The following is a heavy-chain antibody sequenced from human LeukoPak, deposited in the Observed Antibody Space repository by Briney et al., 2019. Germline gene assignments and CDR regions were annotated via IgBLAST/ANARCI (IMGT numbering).Heavy chain of an antibody. D-gene: IGHD6-13*01. V-gene: IGHV3-23*01. CDR2: ISGRGEST. Sequence: GGSLRLSCAASGFTFSFYAMSRVRQAPGKGLEWVSVISGRGESTKYADSVKGRFTISRDNSKNTLYLQLNSLRAEDSAVYYCAKGQQLYYAALDFWGQGTLVTVSS. CDR3: AKGQQLYYAALDF. CDR1: GFTFSFYA. J-gene: IGHJ4*02.